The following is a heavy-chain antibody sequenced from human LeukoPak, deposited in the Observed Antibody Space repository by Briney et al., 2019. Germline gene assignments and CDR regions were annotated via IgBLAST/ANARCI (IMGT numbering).Heavy chain of an antibody. J-gene: IGHJ6*02. CDR3: ARAGVCPKYYYHGMDV. CDR2: IWYDGSLK. D-gene: IGHD3-10*01. Sequence: GGSLRLSCAASGFTFSTYGMHWVRQAPGKGLEWVAIIWYDGSLKYYADSVKGRFTISRDNSNNTLYLQMNSLRAEDTAVYYCARAGVCPKYYYHGMDVWGQGTTVTVSS. CDR1: GFTFSTYG. V-gene: IGHV3-33*01.